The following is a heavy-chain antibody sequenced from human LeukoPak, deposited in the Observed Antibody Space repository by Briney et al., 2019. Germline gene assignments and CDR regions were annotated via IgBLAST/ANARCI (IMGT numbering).Heavy chain of an antibody. CDR2: ISYDGSNK. Sequence: GGSLRLSCAASGFTFSSYAMHWVRQAPGKGLEWVAVISYDGSNKYYADSVKGRFTISRDNSKNTLYLQMNSLRAEDTAVYYCARGLSNWNYVYYYYGMDVWGQGTTVTVSS. J-gene: IGHJ6*02. V-gene: IGHV3-30-3*01. D-gene: IGHD1-7*01. CDR1: GFTFSSYA. CDR3: ARGLSNWNYVYYYYGMDV.